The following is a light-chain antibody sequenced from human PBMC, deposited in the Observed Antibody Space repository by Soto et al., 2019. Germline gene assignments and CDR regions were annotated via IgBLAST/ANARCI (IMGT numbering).Light chain of an antibody. CDR1: QSVLFSSNNRNY. V-gene: IGKV4-1*01. CDR3: QQYYTTPVT. Sequence: DIVLTQSPDSLAVSLGERATINCKSSQSVLFSSNNRNYLAWHQQKPGQPPKLLIYWASTRESGVPDRFSGSGSGTDFTLTISSLQAEDVAVYYCQQYYTTPVTFGGGTKVELK. J-gene: IGKJ4*01. CDR2: WAS.